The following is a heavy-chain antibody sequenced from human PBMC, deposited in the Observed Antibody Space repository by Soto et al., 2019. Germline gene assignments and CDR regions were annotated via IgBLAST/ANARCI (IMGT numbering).Heavy chain of an antibody. CDR3: ARDLRRITMVRGVTINYWYFDL. Sequence: QVQLQESGPGLVKPSQTLSLTCTVSGGSISSGGYYWSWIRQHPGKGLEWIGYIYYSGSTYYNPSLKSRVTISVDTSKNQFSLKLSSVTAADTAVYYCARDLRRITMVRGVTINYWYFDLWGRGTLVTVSS. CDR2: IYYSGST. D-gene: IGHD3-10*01. J-gene: IGHJ2*01. CDR1: GGSISSGGYY. V-gene: IGHV4-31*03.